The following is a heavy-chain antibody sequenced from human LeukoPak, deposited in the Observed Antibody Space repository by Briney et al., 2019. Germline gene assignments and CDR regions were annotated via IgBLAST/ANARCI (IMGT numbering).Heavy chain of an antibody. Sequence: SETLSLTCTVSGASISSYYWSWIRQPPGKGLEWIGPIYTSGGTNYNPSLKSRVTISGDTSKNQFSLRLSSVTAADTAVYYCARASYSYDINGWVPFDYWGQGTLVTVSS. CDR2: IYTSGGT. CDR1: GASISSYY. CDR3: ARASYSYDINGWVPFDY. D-gene: IGHD3-22*01. V-gene: IGHV4-4*08. J-gene: IGHJ4*02.